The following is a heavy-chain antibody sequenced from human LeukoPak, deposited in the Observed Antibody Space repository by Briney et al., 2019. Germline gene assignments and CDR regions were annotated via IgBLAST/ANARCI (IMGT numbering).Heavy chain of an antibody. D-gene: IGHD3-10*01. V-gene: IGHV4-39*07. CDR3: ARDSGSALGYMDV. CDR1: GDSISTSGHY. CDR2: VYFSGST. Sequence: SETLSLTCTVSGDSISTSGHYWDWIRQPPGKGLEWIGNVYFSGSTNYNPSLKSRVTLSADTSKNQFSLKVSAVTAADTAVYYCARDSGSALGYMDVWGKGTTVTVSS. J-gene: IGHJ6*03.